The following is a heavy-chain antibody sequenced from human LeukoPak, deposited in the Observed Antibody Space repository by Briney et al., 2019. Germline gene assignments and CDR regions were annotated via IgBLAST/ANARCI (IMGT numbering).Heavy chain of an antibody. Sequence: PSETLSLTCTVSGGSISSYYWSWIRQPPGKGLEWIGYIYTSGSTNYNPSLKSRVTISVDTSKNQCSLKLSSVTAADTAVYYCARLDSSPPRRYMDVWGKGTTVTVSS. D-gene: IGHD6-13*01. CDR3: ARLDSSPPRRYMDV. CDR1: GGSISSYY. CDR2: IYTSGST. V-gene: IGHV4-4*09. J-gene: IGHJ6*03.